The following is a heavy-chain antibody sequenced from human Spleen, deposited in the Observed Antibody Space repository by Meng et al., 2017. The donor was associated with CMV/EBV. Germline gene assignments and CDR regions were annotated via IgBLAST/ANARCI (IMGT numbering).Heavy chain of an antibody. Sequence: ASVKVSCKASRYNFIDYYMHWVRQAPGQGLEWMGWINTNSGGTNYAQKFQGRVTMTRDTSISTAYMELSRLRSDDTAVYYCARDLGVAGLHSKGWFDPWGQGTLVTVSS. CDR1: RYNFIDYY. V-gene: IGHV1-2*02. CDR3: ARDLGVAGLHSKGWFDP. D-gene: IGHD6-19*01. CDR2: INTNSGGT. J-gene: IGHJ5*02.